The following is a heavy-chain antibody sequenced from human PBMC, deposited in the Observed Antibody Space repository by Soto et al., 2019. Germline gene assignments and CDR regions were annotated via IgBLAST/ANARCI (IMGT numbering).Heavy chain of an antibody. D-gene: IGHD6-25*01. CDR1: GYSISSGYY. Sequence: SETLSLTCAVCGYSISSGYYWGWSRQPPGKGLEWIGSIYHSGSTYYNPSLKSRVTISVDTSKNQFSLKLSSVTAADTAVYYCARDLAGAATDYWGQGTLVTVSS. V-gene: IGHV4-38-2*02. CDR2: IYHSGST. J-gene: IGHJ4*02. CDR3: ARDLAGAATDY.